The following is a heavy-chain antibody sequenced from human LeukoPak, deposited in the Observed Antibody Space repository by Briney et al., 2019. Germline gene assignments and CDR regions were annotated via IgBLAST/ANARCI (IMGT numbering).Heavy chain of an antibody. V-gene: IGHV3-23*01. D-gene: IGHD6-13*01. J-gene: IGHJ5*02. CDR1: GFTFSSYA. CDR2: ISDSGGST. Sequence: GASLRLSCAASGFTFSSYAMSWVRQAPGKGLEWVSTISDSGGSTYYADSVKGRFTISRDTSKNTLYLQMNSLRVDDTAVYYCAKGSRWYWFDPWGQGTLVTVSS. CDR3: AKGSRWYWFDP.